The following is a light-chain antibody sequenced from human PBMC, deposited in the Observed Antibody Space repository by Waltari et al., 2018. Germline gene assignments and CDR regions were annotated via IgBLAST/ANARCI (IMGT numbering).Light chain of an antibody. Sequence: EIVMTQSPATMSVSPGERATLSCRASQSVSSNLAWYQQKPGQAPRLLSYGASTRPTGIPARFSGSGSGTEFTLTISSLQSEDFAVYYCQQYNNWPPGRTFGQGTKVEIK. J-gene: IGKJ1*01. CDR2: GAS. V-gene: IGKV3-15*01. CDR3: QQYNNWPPGRT. CDR1: QSVSSN.